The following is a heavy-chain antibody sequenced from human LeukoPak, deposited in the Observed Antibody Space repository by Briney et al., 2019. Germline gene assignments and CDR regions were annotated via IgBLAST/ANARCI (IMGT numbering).Heavy chain of an antibody. CDR3: ARARRSGWYEGFDY. Sequence: VASVKVSCKASGYTFTSYGISWVRQAPGQGLEWMGWISAYNGNTNYAQKLQGRVTMTTDTSTSTAYMELRSLGSDDTAVYYCARARRSGWYEGFDYWGQGTLVTVSS. J-gene: IGHJ4*02. CDR2: ISAYNGNT. V-gene: IGHV1-18*01. CDR1: GYTFTSYG. D-gene: IGHD6-19*01.